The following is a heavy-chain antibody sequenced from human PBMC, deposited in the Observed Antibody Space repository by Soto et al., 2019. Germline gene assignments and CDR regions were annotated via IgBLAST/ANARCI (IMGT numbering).Heavy chain of an antibody. J-gene: IGHJ4*02. V-gene: IGHV3-48*01. CDR2: ITTGSSTL. CDR1: GITISNSN. Sequence: EVQLVESGGGLVQPGGSLRLSCAVSGITISNSNMNWVRQAPGKGLEWVSLITTGSSTLYYADSVKGRFTISRDSVKNSLYLQLNSLRVEDTAVYYCVWGRGAGWCQGTLVTVSS. CDR3: VWGRGAG. D-gene: IGHD1-26*01.